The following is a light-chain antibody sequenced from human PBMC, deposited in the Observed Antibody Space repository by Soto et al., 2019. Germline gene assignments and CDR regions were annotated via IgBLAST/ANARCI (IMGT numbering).Light chain of an antibody. CDR1: TSDVGGYNY. V-gene: IGLV2-8*01. J-gene: IGLJ3*02. Sequence: QSALTQPPSASGSPGQSVTISCTGTTSDVGGYNYVSWYQLHPDKVPKLIIYEVNKRPSGVPDRFSGSKSGSTASLTVSGLQAEDEADYYCCSSAGTFTWVFGGGTKLTVL. CDR3: CSSAGTFTWV. CDR2: EVN.